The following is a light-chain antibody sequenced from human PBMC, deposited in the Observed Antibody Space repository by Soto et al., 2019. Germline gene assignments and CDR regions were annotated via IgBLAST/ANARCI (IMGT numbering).Light chain of an antibody. Sequence: QSVLTQPASVSGSPGQSITISCTGTSSDVGGYNYVSWYQQHPGKAPKLIIYEVSNRPSGVSNRFSGSKSGNTASLTISGLQAEDEADYYCSSYTSSSTWVFGGGTKLTVL. J-gene: IGLJ3*02. V-gene: IGLV2-14*01. CDR1: SSDVGGYNY. CDR3: SSYTSSSTWV. CDR2: EVS.